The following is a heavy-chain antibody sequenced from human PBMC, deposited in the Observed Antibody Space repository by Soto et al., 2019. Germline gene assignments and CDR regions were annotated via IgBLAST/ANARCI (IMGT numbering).Heavy chain of an antibody. CDR3: AASSGPSPHYYYGMDV. J-gene: IGHJ6*02. CDR1: GDSVSSNSAA. D-gene: IGHD3-22*01. Sequence: SQTLSLTCAISGDSVSSNSAAWNWIRQSPSRGLEWLGRTYYRSKWYNDYAVSVKSRITINPDTSKNQFSLQLNSVTPEDTAVYYCAASSGPSPHYYYGMDVWGQGTTVTVSS. CDR2: TYYRSKWYN. V-gene: IGHV6-1*01.